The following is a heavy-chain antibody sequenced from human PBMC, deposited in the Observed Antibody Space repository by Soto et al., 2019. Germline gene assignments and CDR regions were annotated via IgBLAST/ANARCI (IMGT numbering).Heavy chain of an antibody. J-gene: IGHJ4*02. CDR2: INPNSGGT. CDR1: GYTFTGYY. CDR3: ARANSITGTTSFDD. D-gene: IGHD1-7*01. V-gene: IGHV1-2*02. Sequence: ASVKVSCKASGYTFTGYYMHWVRQAPGQGLEWMGWINPNSGGTNYAQKFQGRVTMTRDTSISTAYMELSRLRSDDTAVYYCARANSITGTTSFDDWGQGTLVTVSS.